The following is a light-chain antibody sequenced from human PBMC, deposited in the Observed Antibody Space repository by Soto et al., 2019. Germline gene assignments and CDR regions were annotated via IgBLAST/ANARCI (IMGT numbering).Light chain of an antibody. J-gene: IGKJ1*01. V-gene: IGKV1-5*01. CDR1: QSISNR. CDR2: DAS. CDR3: QPSGVVRT. Sequence: DIQMTQSPSTLSASVGDRVTITCRASQSISNRLAWYQQKPGKAPKVLIYDASSLESGVPSRFSGSGSATEIILTISSLQPDDFSTSHGQPSGVVRTFGQGTKMKIK.